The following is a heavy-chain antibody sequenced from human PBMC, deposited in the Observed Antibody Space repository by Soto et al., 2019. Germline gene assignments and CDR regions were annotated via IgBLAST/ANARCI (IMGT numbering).Heavy chain of an antibody. CDR3: ARPQPRYHDSSANSH. V-gene: IGHV3-23*01. D-gene: IGHD3-22*01. Sequence: GGSLRLSCAASGFTFSSYGMSWVRQAPGKGLEWVSAISGSGASTYYADSVKGRFTISRDNSKSTLYLQMNSLRAEDTAIYYCARPQPRYHDSSANSHRGQGTLVTGSS. CDR1: GFTFSSYG. J-gene: IGHJ1*01. CDR2: ISGSGAST.